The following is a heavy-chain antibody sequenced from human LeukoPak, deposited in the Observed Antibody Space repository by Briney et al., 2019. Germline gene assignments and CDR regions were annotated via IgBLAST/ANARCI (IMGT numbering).Heavy chain of an antibody. J-gene: IGHJ3*02. CDR2: INHSGST. CDR3: ASTKYYYDSSGYYGLSAFDI. D-gene: IGHD3-22*01. Sequence: SETLSLTCAVYGGSFSGYYWSWIRQPPGKGLEWIGEINHSGSTYYNPSLKSRVTISVDRSKNQFSLKLSSVTAADTAVYYCASTKYYYDSSGYYGLSAFDIWGQGTMVTVSS. V-gene: IGHV4-34*01. CDR1: GGSFSGYY.